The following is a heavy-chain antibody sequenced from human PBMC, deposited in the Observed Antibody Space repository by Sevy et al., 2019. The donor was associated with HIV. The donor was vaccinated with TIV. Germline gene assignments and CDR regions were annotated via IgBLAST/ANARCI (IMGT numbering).Heavy chain of an antibody. Sequence: GGPLRLSCAASGFTFRTYWMHWVRQAPGKGLVWVSRINTDESSTSYADSVKGRFTISRDNAKNTLYLQMNSLRAEDTAVYYCAGHFYGSGSYLDYWGRGTLVTVSS. J-gene: IGHJ4*02. CDR2: INTDESST. CDR3: AGHFYGSGSYLDY. V-gene: IGHV3-74*01. CDR1: GFTFRTYW. D-gene: IGHD3-10*01.